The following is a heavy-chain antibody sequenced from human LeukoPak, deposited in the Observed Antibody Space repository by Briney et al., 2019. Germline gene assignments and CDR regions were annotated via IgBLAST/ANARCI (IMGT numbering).Heavy chain of an antibody. CDR1: GFPFSSYA. D-gene: IGHD3-10*01. CDR3: AKGTMVRWDV. Sequence: GGSLRLSCSASGFPFSSYAMHWVRQAPGKGLEYVSAISDSGGSTYYADSVKGRFTISRDNSKNTLYLQMNSLRAEDTAVYYCAKGTMVRWDVWGQGTTVTVSS. J-gene: IGHJ6*02. V-gene: IGHV3-64*04. CDR2: ISDSGGST.